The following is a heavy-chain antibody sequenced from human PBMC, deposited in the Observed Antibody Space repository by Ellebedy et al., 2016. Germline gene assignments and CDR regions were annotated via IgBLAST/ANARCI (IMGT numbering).Heavy chain of an antibody. D-gene: IGHD4-17*01. J-gene: IGHJ5*02. Sequence: GGSLRLXXAASGFSFSTFFMSWVRQAPGKGLEWVSTISAGSDNTRFADSVKGRFTVSRDNSKNTVYLQMNNVRAEDTAVYYCRPGHYANLWGQGTLVTVSS. CDR3: RPGHYANL. CDR2: ISAGSDNT. CDR1: GFSFSTFF. V-gene: IGHV3-23*01.